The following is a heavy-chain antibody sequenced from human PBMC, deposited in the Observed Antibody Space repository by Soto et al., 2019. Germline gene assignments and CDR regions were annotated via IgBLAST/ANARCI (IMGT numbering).Heavy chain of an antibody. CDR3: ASPRFWEGLVLWSLDYGMDV. V-gene: IGHV3-23*01. J-gene: IGHJ6*02. Sequence: HPGGSLRLSCAASGFTFSSYAMSWVRQAPGKGLEWVSAISGSGGSTYYADSVKGRFTISRDNSKNTLYLQMNSLRAEDTAVYYCASPRFWEGLVLWSLDYGMDVWGQGTTVTVAS. D-gene: IGHD3-3*01. CDR2: ISGSGGST. CDR1: GFTFSSYA.